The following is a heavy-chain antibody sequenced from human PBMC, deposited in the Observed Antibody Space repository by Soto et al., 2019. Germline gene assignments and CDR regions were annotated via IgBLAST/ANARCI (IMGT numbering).Heavy chain of an antibody. D-gene: IGHD5-18*01. Sequence: GASVKVSCKASGYTFTNYGVSSVRQAPGQGLEWMGWITVYNGNTHYAQNLQGRVTMTTDTSTSTAHMELWSLGSDDTAVYYCARSYSYGSYWYFDYWGQGALVTVSS. CDR2: ITVYNGNT. CDR1: GYTFTNYG. J-gene: IGHJ4*02. CDR3: ARSYSYGSYWYFDY. V-gene: IGHV1-18*04.